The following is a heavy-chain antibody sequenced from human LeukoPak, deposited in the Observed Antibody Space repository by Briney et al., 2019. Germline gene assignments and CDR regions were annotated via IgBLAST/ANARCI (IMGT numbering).Heavy chain of an antibody. CDR2: INQSGST. D-gene: IGHD3-10*01. Sequence: PSETLSLTCAVYGGSFSGYYWSWIRQPPGKGLEWIGEINQSGSTNYNPSLKSRVTISVDTSKNQFSLKLSSVTAADTAVYYCARGIRRHYYGSGSYYNTGRRIGDYFDYWGQGTLVTVSS. CDR3: ARGIRRHYYGSGSYYNTGRRIGDYFDY. CDR1: GGSFSGYY. V-gene: IGHV4-34*01. J-gene: IGHJ4*02.